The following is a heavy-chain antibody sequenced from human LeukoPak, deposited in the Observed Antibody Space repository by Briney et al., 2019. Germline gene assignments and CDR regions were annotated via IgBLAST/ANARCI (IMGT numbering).Heavy chain of an antibody. Sequence: KSGGSLRLSCAASGFTFSNYNMNWVRQAPGKGLEWVSPISSSSSYIKYADSLRGRFTISRDNAKNSLFLQMNSLRAEDTAVYYCARSDLSYWYFDLWGRGTLVTVSS. D-gene: IGHD2-15*01. CDR3: ARSDLSYWYFDL. J-gene: IGHJ2*01. CDR2: ISSSSSYI. V-gene: IGHV3-21*01. CDR1: GFTFSNYN.